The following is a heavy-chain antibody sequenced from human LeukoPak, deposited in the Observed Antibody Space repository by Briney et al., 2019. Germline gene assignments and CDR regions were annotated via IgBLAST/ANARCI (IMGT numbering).Heavy chain of an antibody. CDR3: ARDPAVDIVVVPAAMGWFDP. Sequence: ASVRISCKTSGYTFTGYYMHCVRQDIGQELEWMGWINPNSDGTNYAKKYQGRVTMTRDTSISTAYMELSRLRSDDTAVYYCARDPAVDIVVVPAAMGWFDPWGQGTLVTVSS. CDR2: INPNSDGT. D-gene: IGHD2-2*01. V-gene: IGHV1-2*02. J-gene: IGHJ5*02. CDR1: GYTFTGYY.